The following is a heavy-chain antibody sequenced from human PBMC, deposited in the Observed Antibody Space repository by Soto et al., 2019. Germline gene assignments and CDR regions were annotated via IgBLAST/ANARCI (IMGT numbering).Heavy chain of an antibody. D-gene: IGHD6-13*01. CDR3: ARERSAAGTGWFDP. CDR2: MNPNSCNT. CDR1: GYTFTSYD. Sequence: ASVKVSCKASGYTFTSYDINWVRQATGQGLEWMGWMNPNSCNTGYAQKFQGRVTMTRNTSISTAYMDLSSLRSEDTAVYYCARERSAAGTGWFDPWGQGTLVTVSS. V-gene: IGHV1-8*02. J-gene: IGHJ5*02.